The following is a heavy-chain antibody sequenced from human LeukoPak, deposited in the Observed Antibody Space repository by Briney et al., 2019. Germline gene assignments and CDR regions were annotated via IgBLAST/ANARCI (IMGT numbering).Heavy chain of an antibody. CDR2: IDPIFGTA. J-gene: IGHJ5*02. CDR1: GGTFSSYA. CDR3: ARLLGRFLEWLRFDP. V-gene: IGHV1-69*05. D-gene: IGHD3-3*01. Sequence: SVKVSCKASGGTFSSYAISWVRQAPGQGLEWMGGIDPIFGTANYAQKFQGRVTITTDDSTSPAYMELSSLRSEGTAVEYCARLLGRFLEWLRFDPWGQGTLVTVSS.